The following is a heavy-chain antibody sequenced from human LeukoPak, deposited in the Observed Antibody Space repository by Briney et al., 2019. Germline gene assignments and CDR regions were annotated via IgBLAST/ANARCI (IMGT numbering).Heavy chain of an antibody. D-gene: IGHD3-16*01. V-gene: IGHV1-2*02. CDR2: INPNSGGT. CDR1: GYTFTGYY. Sequence: APVKVSCKASGYTFTGYYMHWVRQAPGQGLEWMGWINPNSGGTNYAQKFQGRVTMTRDTSISTAYMELSRLRSDDTAVYYCARDRFKVRLTLPYWFDPWGQGTLVTVSS. J-gene: IGHJ5*02. CDR3: ARDRFKVRLTLPYWFDP.